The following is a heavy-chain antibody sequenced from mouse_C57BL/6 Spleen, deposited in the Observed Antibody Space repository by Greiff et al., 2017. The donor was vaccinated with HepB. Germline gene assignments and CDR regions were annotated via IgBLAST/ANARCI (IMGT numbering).Heavy chain of an antibody. D-gene: IGHD2-4*01. CDR1: GFTFSSYA. CDR3: ARDVGDYDFSFAY. V-gene: IGHV5-4*01. Sequence: EVKLEESGGGLVKPGGSLKLSCAASGFTFSSYAMSWVRQTPEKRLEWVATISDGGSYTYYPDNVKGRFTISRDNAKNNLYLQMSHLKSEDTAMYYCARDVGDYDFSFAYWGQGTLVTVSA. J-gene: IGHJ3*01. CDR2: ISDGGSYT.